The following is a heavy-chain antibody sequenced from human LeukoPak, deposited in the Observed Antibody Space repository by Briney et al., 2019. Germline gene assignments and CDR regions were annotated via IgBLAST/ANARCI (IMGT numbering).Heavy chain of an antibody. CDR2: IYTSGST. CDR3: AGEGRGYGYAYYYYYGMDV. V-gene: IGHV4-4*07. D-gene: IGHD5-18*01. CDR1: GGSISSYY. J-gene: IGHJ6*02. Sequence: PSETLSLTCTVSGGSISSYYWSWIRQPAGKGLEWIGRIYTSGSTNYNPSLKSRVTMSVDTSKNQFSLKLSSVTAADTAVYYCAGEGRGYGYAYYYYYGMDVWGQGTTVTVSS.